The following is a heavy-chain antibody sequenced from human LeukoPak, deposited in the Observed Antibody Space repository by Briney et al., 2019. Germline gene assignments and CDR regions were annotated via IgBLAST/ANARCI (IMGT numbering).Heavy chain of an antibody. CDR2: ISGSGGGT. CDR3: AKAYGYRGFFPDF. CDR1: GFTFSSYA. J-gene: IGHJ4*02. Sequence: EGSLRLSCAASGFTFSSYAMSWVRQAPGKGLEWVSAISGSGGGTYYADSVKGRFSISRDNSKNTVYLQMNSLRAEDTAVYYCAKAYGYRGFFPDFWGQGTLVTVSS. V-gene: IGHV3-23*01. D-gene: IGHD5-12*01.